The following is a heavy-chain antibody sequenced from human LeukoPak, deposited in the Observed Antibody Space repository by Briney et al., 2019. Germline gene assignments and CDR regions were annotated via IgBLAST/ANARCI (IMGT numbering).Heavy chain of an antibody. CDR3: ASITKQYYYDSSGYYEHIDY. CDR2: IYTSGST. J-gene: IGHJ4*02. V-gene: IGHV4-4*07. CDR1: GGSISSYY. D-gene: IGHD3-22*01. Sequence: PSETLSLTCTFSGGSISSYYWSWIRQPAGKGLEWIGRIYTSGSTNYNPSLKSRVTMSVDTSKNQFSLKLSSVTAADTAVYYCASITKQYYYDSSGYYEHIDYWGQGTLVTVSS.